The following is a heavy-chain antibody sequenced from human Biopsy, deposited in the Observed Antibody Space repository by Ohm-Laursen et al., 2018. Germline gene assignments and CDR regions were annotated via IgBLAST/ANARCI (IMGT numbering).Heavy chain of an antibody. D-gene: IGHD2-21*02. CDR1: GGSISSYY. CDR2: IYYSGTT. CDR3: ARDDAVTVIRGLYY. V-gene: IGHV4-59*07. Sequence: SDTLSLTCTVSGGSISSYYWNWIRQPTGQGLEWIGYIYYSGTTDYSPTLKSRVTISIDKYKNKFFLKLSFVTAEDTAVYYCARDDAVTVIRGLYYWGQGALVTVSS. J-gene: IGHJ4*02.